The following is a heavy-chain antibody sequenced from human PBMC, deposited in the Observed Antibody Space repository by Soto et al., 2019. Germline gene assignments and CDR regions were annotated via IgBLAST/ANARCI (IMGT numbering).Heavy chain of an antibody. CDR1: GYNFTSYL. CDR3: ARPEIPTRSTDYDHPFDL. V-gene: IGHV5-51*01. CDR2: IYPGDSDT. D-gene: IGHD3-22*01. J-gene: IGHJ4*02. Sequence: GEALKISRQGFGYNFTSYLIRWVRPVPGKSLELIGIIYPGDSDTRYSPSFQGQVTISVDKSTSTAYLKWNNLEASDTAIYYFARPEIPTRSTDYDHPFDLWGQGTLVTVSS.